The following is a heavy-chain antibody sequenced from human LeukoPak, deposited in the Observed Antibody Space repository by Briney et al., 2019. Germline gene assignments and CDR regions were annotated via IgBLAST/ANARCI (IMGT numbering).Heavy chain of an antibody. CDR2: INPNSGGT. Sequence: GASVKVSFKASGYTFTGYYMHWVRQAPGQGLEWMGWINPNSGGTNYAQKFQGRVTMTRDTSISTAYMELSRLRSDDTAVYYCARGDSSGWSSSAFDIWGQGTMVTVSS. CDR1: GYTFTGYY. D-gene: IGHD6-19*01. V-gene: IGHV1-2*02. CDR3: ARGDSSGWSSSAFDI. J-gene: IGHJ3*02.